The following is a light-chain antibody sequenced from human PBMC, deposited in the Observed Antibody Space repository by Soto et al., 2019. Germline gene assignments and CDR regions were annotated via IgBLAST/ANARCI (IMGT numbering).Light chain of an antibody. CDR1: QGISSY. CDR2: AAS. J-gene: IGKJ4*01. Sequence: DIQLTQSPSFLSASVGDRVTITCRASQGISSYLAWYQQKPGKAPKLLIYAASILQSGVPSRFSGSGSGTEFPLTISTLQPEDIATYYCQQLNNDPLTFGGGTKVEIK. V-gene: IGKV1-9*01. CDR3: QQLNNDPLT.